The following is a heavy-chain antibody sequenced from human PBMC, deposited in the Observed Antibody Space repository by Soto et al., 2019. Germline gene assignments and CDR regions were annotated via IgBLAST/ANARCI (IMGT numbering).Heavy chain of an antibody. CDR2: IYYSGST. CDR3: ARVPLP. CDR1: GASMSSGGYY. V-gene: IGHV4-30-4*08. Sequence: PSETLSLTCTVSGASMSSGGYYWTWIRQSPGKGLEWIGYIYYSGSTYYNPSLESRVTISLDTSKNQFSLTLHSVTAADTAVYYCARVPLPWGQGTLVTVSS. J-gene: IGHJ5*02.